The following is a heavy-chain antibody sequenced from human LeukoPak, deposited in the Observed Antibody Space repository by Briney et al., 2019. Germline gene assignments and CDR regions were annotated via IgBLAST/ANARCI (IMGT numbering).Heavy chain of an antibody. CDR3: AKDLTTVTSQGDY. CDR1: GFILSSYG. CDR2: TRYDGSDK. J-gene: IGHJ4*02. Sequence: PGGSLRLSCAASGFILSSYGMHWVRQAPGKGPEWVAFTRYDGSDKYYADSVKGRFTISRDNSKNTLYLQMNSLRAEDTAVYYCAKDLTTVTSQGDYWGQGTLVTVSS. V-gene: IGHV3-30*02. D-gene: IGHD4-17*01.